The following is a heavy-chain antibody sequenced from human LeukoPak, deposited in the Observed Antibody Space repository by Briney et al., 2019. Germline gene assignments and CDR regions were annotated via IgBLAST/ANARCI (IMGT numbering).Heavy chain of an antibody. CDR3: ARGGGYCSSTSCSGDAFDI. Sequence: SETLSLTCTVSGGSISSYYWSWIRQPAGKGLEWIGRIYTSGSTNYNPSLKSRVTMSVDTSKNQFSLKLSSVTAADTAVYYCARGGGYCSSTSCSGDAFDIWGQGTMVTVSS. D-gene: IGHD2-2*01. CDR1: GGSISSYY. J-gene: IGHJ3*02. CDR2: IYTSGST. V-gene: IGHV4-4*07.